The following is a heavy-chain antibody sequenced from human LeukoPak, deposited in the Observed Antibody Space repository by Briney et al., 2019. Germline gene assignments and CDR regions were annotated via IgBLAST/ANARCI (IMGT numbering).Heavy chain of an antibody. V-gene: IGHV3-21*01. CDR1: GFTFSSYS. CDR3: ARVLHKRNYDSTIYYGY. Sequence: GGSLRLSCAASGFTFSSYSMNWVRQAPGKGLEWVSSISSSSSYIYYADSVKGRFTISRDNAKNSLYLQMNSLRAEDTAVYYCARVLHKRNYDSTIYYGYWGQGTLVTVSS. CDR2: ISSSSSYI. D-gene: IGHD3-22*01. J-gene: IGHJ4*02.